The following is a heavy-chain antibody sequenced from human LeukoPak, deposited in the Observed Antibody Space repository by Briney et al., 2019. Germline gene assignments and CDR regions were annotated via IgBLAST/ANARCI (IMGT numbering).Heavy chain of an antibody. CDR2: TYYRSKWYN. Sequence: SHTLALTCAISGDSVSSNSAAWNWVRRSPSRGLEWLGRTYYRSKWYNDYAGSVKSRITINPDTSKNQFSLQLSSVTPEDTAVYYCAREPAYYGSGRFDAFDIWGQGTMVTVSS. D-gene: IGHD3-10*01. CDR1: GDSVSSNSAA. J-gene: IGHJ3*02. V-gene: IGHV6-1*01. CDR3: AREPAYYGSGRFDAFDI.